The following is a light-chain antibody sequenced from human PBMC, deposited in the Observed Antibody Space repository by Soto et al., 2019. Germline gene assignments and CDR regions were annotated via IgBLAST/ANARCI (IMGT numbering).Light chain of an antibody. V-gene: IGLV2-14*01. J-gene: IGLJ1*01. CDR3: SSYTSSPTYV. Sequence: QSVLTQPASVSGSPGQSITISCTGTSSDVGGYNYVSWYQQHPGKAPKPMIYEVSNRPSGVSNRFSGSKSGNTASLTISGLQAEDEADYYCSSYTSSPTYVFGTGTKLTVL. CDR2: EVS. CDR1: SSDVGGYNY.